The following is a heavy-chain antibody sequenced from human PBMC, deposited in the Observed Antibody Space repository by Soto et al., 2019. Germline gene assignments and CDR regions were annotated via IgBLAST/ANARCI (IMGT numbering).Heavy chain of an antibody. J-gene: IGHJ4*02. Sequence: EVQLLESGGGLVQPGGSLRLSCAASGFTFSNYAMNWVRQVPGKGLEWDSSISGSGGATYYADAVKGRFTISRDNSKDTLWLRMNSLRAEDTAVYYCAKSSENFGDSKCDYWGQGTLVTVSS. V-gene: IGHV3-23*01. CDR2: ISGSGGAT. CDR3: AKSSENFGDSKCDY. CDR1: GFTFSNYA. D-gene: IGHD4-17*01.